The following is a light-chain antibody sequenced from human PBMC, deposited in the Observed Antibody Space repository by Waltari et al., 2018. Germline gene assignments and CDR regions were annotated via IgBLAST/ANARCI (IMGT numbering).Light chain of an antibody. Sequence: QTVVTQQPSLSVSPGGTVTLTCALSSGSVSSNSYASWYQQSPGQTPRTLVYKANIRASGVPERFAGSMLGNKAALIITGAQADDESDYYCLLYMGSGIWVFGGGTTLTVL. CDR3: LLYMGSGIWV. V-gene: IGLV8-61*01. J-gene: IGLJ3*02. CDR2: KAN. CDR1: SGSVSSNSY.